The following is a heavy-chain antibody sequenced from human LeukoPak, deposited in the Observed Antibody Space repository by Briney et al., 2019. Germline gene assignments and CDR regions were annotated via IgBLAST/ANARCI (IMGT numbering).Heavy chain of an antibody. Sequence: GGSLRLSCAASGFNFTIYGMHWVRQAPGKGLEWVAFIRDDGSNKYYADSVKGRFTISRDNAKNSLYLQMNSLRAEDTALYYCAKDIYAVGGYDFPGAFDIWGQGTMVTVSS. D-gene: IGHD5-12*01. V-gene: IGHV3-30*02. CDR3: AKDIYAVGGYDFPGAFDI. CDR2: IRDDGSNK. J-gene: IGHJ3*02. CDR1: GFNFTIYG.